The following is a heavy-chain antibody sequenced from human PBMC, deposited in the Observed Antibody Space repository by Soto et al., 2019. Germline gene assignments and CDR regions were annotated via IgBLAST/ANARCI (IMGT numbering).Heavy chain of an antibody. CDR2: ISYDGSNK. CDR3: AKCRAIYNWNYGCAFDI. CDR1: GFTFSSYG. Sequence: GGSLRLSCAASGFTFSSYGMHWVRQAPGKGLEWVAVISYDGSNKYYADSVKGRFTISRDNSKNTLYLQMNSLRAEDTAVYYCAKCRAIYNWNYGCAFDIWGQGTMVTVSS. J-gene: IGHJ3*02. D-gene: IGHD1-7*01. V-gene: IGHV3-30*18.